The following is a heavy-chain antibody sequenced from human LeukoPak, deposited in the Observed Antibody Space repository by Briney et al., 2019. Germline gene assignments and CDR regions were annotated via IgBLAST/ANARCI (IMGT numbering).Heavy chain of an antibody. Sequence: SETLSLTCTVSGGSVSSGTYYWSWIWQPPGKGLEWIGYIYYTGSTNYNPSLKSRLTISVDTSKNQFSLKLSSVTAADTAVYYCARRGGSGRSFDYWGQGTLVTVSS. J-gene: IGHJ4*02. CDR1: GGSVSSGTYY. D-gene: IGHD3-10*01. CDR3: ARRGGSGRSFDY. V-gene: IGHV4-61*01. CDR2: IYYTGST.